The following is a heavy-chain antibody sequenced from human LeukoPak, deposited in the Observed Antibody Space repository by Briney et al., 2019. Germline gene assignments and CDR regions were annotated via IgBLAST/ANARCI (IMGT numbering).Heavy chain of an antibody. CDR1: GYTFTSYG. V-gene: IGHV1-18*01. D-gene: IGHD3-3*01. CDR2: ISAYNGNT. Sequence: APVKVSCKASGYTFTSYGISWVRQAPGQGLEWMGWISAYNGNTNYAQELQGRVTMTTDTSTSTAYMELRSLRSDDTAVYYCARSAKLFWSGYSDYWGQGTLVTVSS. J-gene: IGHJ4*02. CDR3: ARSAKLFWSGYSDY.